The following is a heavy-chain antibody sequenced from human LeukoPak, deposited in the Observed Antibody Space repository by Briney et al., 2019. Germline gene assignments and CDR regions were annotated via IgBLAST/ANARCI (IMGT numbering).Heavy chain of an antibody. CDR1: GGSISSYY. D-gene: IGHD2-2*01. J-gene: IGHJ6*02. CDR2: IYTSGST. Sequence: PSETLSLTCTVSGGSISSYYWSWIRQPAGKGLEWIGRIYTSGSTNYNPSLKSRVTMSVDTSKNQFSLKRSSVTAADTAVYYCAREWVAPAAMPVYYYGMDVWGQGTTVTVSS. V-gene: IGHV4-4*07. CDR3: AREWVAPAAMPVYYYGMDV.